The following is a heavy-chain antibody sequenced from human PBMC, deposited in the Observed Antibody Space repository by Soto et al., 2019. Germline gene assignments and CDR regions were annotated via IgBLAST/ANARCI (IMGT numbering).Heavy chain of an antibody. Sequence: TSETLSLTCTVSGGSISSYFWSWIRQPPGKGLEWLGYIYYVGSTNYNPSLKSRVTISVDTSKNQFSLKLSSVTAADTAIYYCARHESGSGEFPFDYWGQGTLVTVSS. CDR2: IYYVGST. D-gene: IGHD3-10*01. CDR1: GGSISSYF. J-gene: IGHJ4*02. V-gene: IGHV4-59*08. CDR3: ARHESGSGEFPFDY.